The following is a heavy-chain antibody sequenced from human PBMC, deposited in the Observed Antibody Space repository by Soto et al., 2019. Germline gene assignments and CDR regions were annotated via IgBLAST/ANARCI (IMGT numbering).Heavy chain of an antibody. CDR3: ASMMEGTTKIDY. CDR2: FSGRGGNI. CDR1: VFTFSGYA. Sequence: GSLRLACAASVFTFSGYAMSWVRQAPGMGLEWVSTFSGRGGNIYSAESVKGRFTISRDDSKNSLYLQMNSLRAEDTAVYYCASMMEGTTKIDYWGQGALVTVSS. D-gene: IGHD1-7*01. V-gene: IGHV3-23*01. J-gene: IGHJ4*02.